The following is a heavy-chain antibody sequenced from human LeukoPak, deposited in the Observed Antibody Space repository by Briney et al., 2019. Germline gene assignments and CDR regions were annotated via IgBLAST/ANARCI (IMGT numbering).Heavy chain of an antibody. CDR1: GYTFTGYY. Sequence: ASVKVSCKASGYTFTGYYMHWVRQAPGQGLEWMGWINPNSGGTNYAQKFQGRVTMTRNTSISTAYMELSSLRSEDTAVYYCARGRLRYFDWLLPRPRYFDYWGQGTLVTVSS. J-gene: IGHJ4*02. CDR3: ARGRLRYFDWLLPRPRYFDY. D-gene: IGHD3-9*01. CDR2: INPNSGGT. V-gene: IGHV1-2*02.